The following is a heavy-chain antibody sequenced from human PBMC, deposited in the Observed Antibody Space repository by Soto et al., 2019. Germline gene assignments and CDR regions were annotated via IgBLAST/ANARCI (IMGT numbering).Heavy chain of an antibody. D-gene: IGHD6-13*01. V-gene: IGHV3-15*01. CDR2: IKSKTDGGTV. J-gene: IGHJ4*02. Sequence: VQLVESGGGLVQPGGTLRLSCEASGFTVSNAWMSWVRQAPGKGLEGVGRIKSKTDGGTVDYAAAVKGRFTISRDESKNTLYLKLHRLKTEDTAVYFGTTDQGNSSSDYYFDYWGQVALVTVSS. CDR3: TTDQGNSSSDYYFDY. CDR1: GFTVSNAW.